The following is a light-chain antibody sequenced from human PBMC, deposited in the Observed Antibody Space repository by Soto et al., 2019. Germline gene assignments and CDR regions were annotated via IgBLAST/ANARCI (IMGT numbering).Light chain of an antibody. J-gene: IGKJ1*01. CDR3: QQYNSQWT. CDR1: QSISSW. Sequence: DIQMTQSPSTLSASVGDRVTITCRASQSISSWLAWYQQKPGRAPKLLIYKASSLKSGVPSRFSGSGSGTEFTLTISSLQTDDFATYYCQQYNSQWTFGQGTKVEFK. V-gene: IGKV1-5*03. CDR2: KAS.